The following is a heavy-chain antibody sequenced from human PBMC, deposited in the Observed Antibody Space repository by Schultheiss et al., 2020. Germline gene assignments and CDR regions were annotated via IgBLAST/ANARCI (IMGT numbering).Heavy chain of an antibody. V-gene: IGHV3-23*01. J-gene: IGHJ4*02. CDR1: GFTFSTYA. CDR3: VKFTNDYVFWSGPVSFDS. CDR2: LSANGGTT. Sequence: GGSLRLSCAASGFTFSTYAMSWVRQAPGKGLEWVSGLSANGGTTYYADSVKGRFTISRDNSGNTLYLLMNSLRAEDTAVYYCVKFTNDYVFWSGPVSFDSWGQGTLVTVSS. D-gene: IGHD3-3*01.